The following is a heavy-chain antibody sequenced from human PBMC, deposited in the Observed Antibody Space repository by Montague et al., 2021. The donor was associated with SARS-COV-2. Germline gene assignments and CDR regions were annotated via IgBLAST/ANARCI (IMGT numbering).Heavy chain of an antibody. CDR2: IYYSGST. CDR3: AAGDSSGYFEWFDP. D-gene: IGHD3-22*01. Sequence: SETLSLTCTVSGGSISSYYWSWIRQPPGKGLERIGYIYYSGSTNYNPSLKSRVTISVDTSKNQFSLKLSSVTAADTAVYYCAAGDSSGYFEWFDPWGQGTLVTVSS. CDR1: GGSISSYY. J-gene: IGHJ5*02. V-gene: IGHV4-59*01.